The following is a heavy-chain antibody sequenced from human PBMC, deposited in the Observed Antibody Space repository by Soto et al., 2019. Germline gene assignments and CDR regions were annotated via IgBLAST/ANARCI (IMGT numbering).Heavy chain of an antibody. CDR1: GYTFTSYG. V-gene: IGHV1-18*01. J-gene: IGHJ6*02. CDR3: ARHNWNDLLDYYYYGMDV. Sequence: QVPLVQSGAEVKKPGASVKVSCKASGYTFTSYGISWVRQAPGQGLEWMGWISAYNGNTNYAQKLQGRVTMTTDTSTSTAYMELRSLRSDDTAVYYCARHNWNDLLDYYYYGMDVWGQGTTVTVSS. D-gene: IGHD1-1*01. CDR2: ISAYNGNT.